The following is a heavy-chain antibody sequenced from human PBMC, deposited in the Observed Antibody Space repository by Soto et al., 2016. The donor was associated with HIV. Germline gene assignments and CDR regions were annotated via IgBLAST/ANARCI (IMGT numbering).Heavy chain of an antibody. CDR2: IWYDGSNK. CDR1: GFTFSSYG. Sequence: VQLVESGGGVVQPGRSLRLSCAASGFTFSSYGMHWVRQAPGKGLEWVAVIWYDGSNKYYADSVKGRFTISRDNSKNTLYLQMNSLRAEDTAMYYCAKDRGGPRYYMDVWGQRATVTVSS. V-gene: IGHV3-30*18. J-gene: IGHJ6*03. CDR3: AKDRGGPRYYMDV.